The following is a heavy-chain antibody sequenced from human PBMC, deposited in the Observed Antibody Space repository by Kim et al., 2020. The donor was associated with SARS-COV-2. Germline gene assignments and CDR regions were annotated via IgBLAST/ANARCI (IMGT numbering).Heavy chain of an antibody. CDR1: GFTFSSYA. V-gene: IGHV3-23*01. Sequence: GGSLRPSCAASGFTFSSYAMSWVRQAPGKGLEWVSAISGSGGSTYYADSVKGRFTISRDNSKNTLYLQMNSLRAEDTAVYYCAKAVSRILLHYYYYGMDVWGQGTTVTVSS. CDR2: ISGSGGST. J-gene: IGHJ6*02. CDR3: AKAVSRILLHYYYYGMDV.